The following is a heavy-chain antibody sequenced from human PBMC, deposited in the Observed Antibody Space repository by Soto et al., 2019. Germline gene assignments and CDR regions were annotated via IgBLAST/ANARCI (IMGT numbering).Heavy chain of an antibody. CDR2: ISSSSKYI. CDR1: GFTFSTYS. V-gene: IGHV3-21*01. D-gene: IGHD2-15*01. Sequence: GGSPRLSCAASGFTFSTYSMNWVRQAPGKGLEWVSSISSSSKYIYYADSVKGRFTISRENAKNSLFLQMNSLRAEDTAVYYCARSEEGPYCTGDSCYNYWGQGALVTAPQ. J-gene: IGHJ4*02. CDR3: ARSEEGPYCTGDSCYNY.